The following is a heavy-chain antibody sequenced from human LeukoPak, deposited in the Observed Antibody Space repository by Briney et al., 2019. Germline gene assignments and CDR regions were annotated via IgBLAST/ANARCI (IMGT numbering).Heavy chain of an antibody. J-gene: IGHJ4*02. CDR3: ARGGTRYFDWPTGY. Sequence: RTSETLSLTCTVSGGSISSGGYYWSWIRQHPGKGLEWIGYIYYSGSTYYNPSLKSRVTISVDTSKNQFSLKLSSVTAADTAVYYCARGGTRYFDWPTGYWGQGTLVTVSS. D-gene: IGHD3-9*01. V-gene: IGHV4-31*03. CDR1: GGSISSGGYY. CDR2: IYYSGST.